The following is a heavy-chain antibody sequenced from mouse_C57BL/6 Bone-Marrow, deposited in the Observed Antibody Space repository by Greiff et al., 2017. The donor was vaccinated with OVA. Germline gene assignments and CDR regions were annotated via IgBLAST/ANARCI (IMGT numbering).Heavy chain of an antibody. CDR1: GYTFTSYW. CDR2: IYPSDSET. D-gene: IGHD3-2*02. Sequence: VQLQQSGAELVRPGSSVKLSCKASGYTFTSYWMDWVKQRPGQGLEWIGNIYPSDSETHYNQKFKDKATLTVDKSSSTAYMQLSSLTSEDSAVYYCARVRPYWYFDVWGTGTTVTVSS. CDR3: ARVRPYWYFDV. J-gene: IGHJ1*03. V-gene: IGHV1-61*01.